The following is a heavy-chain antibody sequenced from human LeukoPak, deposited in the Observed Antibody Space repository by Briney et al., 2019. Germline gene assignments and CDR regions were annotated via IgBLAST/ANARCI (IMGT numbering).Heavy chain of an antibody. V-gene: IGHV4-4*07. J-gene: IGHJ4*02. CDR3: ARGYSSGSDFDY. D-gene: IGHD3-22*01. Sequence: SETLSLTCTVSGGSISSYCWSWIRQPAGKGLEWIGRIYTSGSTNYNPSLKSRVTMSVDTSKNQFSLKLSSVTAADTAVYYCARGYSSGSDFDYWGQGTLVTVFS. CDR1: GGSISSYC. CDR2: IYTSGST.